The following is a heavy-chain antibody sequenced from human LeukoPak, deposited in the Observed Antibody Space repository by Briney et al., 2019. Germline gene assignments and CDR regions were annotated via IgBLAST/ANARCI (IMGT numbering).Heavy chain of an antibody. V-gene: IGHV3-23*01. Sequence: GGSLRLSCAASGFTFSSYAMSWVRQAPGKGLEWVSAISGSGGSTYYADSVKGRFTISRDSSKNSLYLQMNSLRAEDTAVYYCARVVDYYFDYWGQGTLVTVSS. CDR1: GFTFSSYA. J-gene: IGHJ4*02. CDR2: ISGSGGST. D-gene: IGHD3-9*01. CDR3: ARVVDYYFDY.